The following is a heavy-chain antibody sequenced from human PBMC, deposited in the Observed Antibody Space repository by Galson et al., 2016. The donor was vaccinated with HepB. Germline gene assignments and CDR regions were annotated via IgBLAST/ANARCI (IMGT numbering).Heavy chain of an antibody. D-gene: IGHD7-27*01. CDR3: TRDHKWGPDF. V-gene: IGHV1-2*02. J-gene: IGHJ4*02. Sequence: SVKVSCKASGFSFIDHYMHWVRQAPGQGLEWMGWIKANSGATHYAQKFRGRVTMTRDTSIDTVYVELNTLRSDDTDTYYCTRDHKWGPDFWGQGTLVTVAS. CDR2: IKANSGAT. CDR1: GFSFIDHY.